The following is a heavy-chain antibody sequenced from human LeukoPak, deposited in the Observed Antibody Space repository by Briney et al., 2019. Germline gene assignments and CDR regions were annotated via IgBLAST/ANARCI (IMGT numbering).Heavy chain of an antibody. J-gene: IGHJ4*02. V-gene: IGHV3-21*04. Sequence: GGSLRLSCAASTFTFRSNSRNGFRQAPGKGLEWVSSISSSSSYIYYADSVKGRFTISRDNAKNSLYLQMNSLRAEDTAVYYCAKTPDVELLMTYFDYWGQGTLVTVSS. CDR2: ISSSSSYI. CDR1: TFTFRSNS. CDR3: AKTPDVELLMTYFDY. D-gene: IGHD1-26*01.